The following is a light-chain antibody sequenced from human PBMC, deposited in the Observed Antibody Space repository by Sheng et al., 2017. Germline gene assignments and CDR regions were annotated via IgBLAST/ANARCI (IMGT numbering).Light chain of an antibody. CDR1: SSDVGGYDF. CDR3: CSHSSSQSLV. Sequence: QSALTQPAAVSGSPGQSITISCTGTSSDVGGYDFVSWYQQHPDKAPKLLIYDINNRPSGVSYRFSGSKSGNTASLTISGLVPDDEADYFCCSHSSSQSLVFGTGTKVTVV. J-gene: IGLJ1*01. V-gene: IGLV2-14*03. CDR2: DIN.